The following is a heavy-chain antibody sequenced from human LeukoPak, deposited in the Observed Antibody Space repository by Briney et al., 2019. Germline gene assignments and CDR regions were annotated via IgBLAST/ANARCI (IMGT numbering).Heavy chain of an antibody. J-gene: IGHJ5*02. CDR2: ISGSGDST. Sequence: GGSLRLSCAASGFTFSSYGMHWVRQAPGKGLEWVSAISGSGDSTYYADSVRGRFTISRDNSKNTLYLQMNSLRAGDTAVYYCAKPFKAGHNWFDPWGQGTLVTVSS. CDR1: GFTFSSYG. D-gene: IGHD6-19*01. CDR3: AKPFKAGHNWFDP. V-gene: IGHV3-23*01.